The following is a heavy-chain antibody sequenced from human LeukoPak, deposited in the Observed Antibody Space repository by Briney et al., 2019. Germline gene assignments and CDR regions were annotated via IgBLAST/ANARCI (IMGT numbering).Heavy chain of an antibody. D-gene: IGHD6-13*01. J-gene: IGHJ3*02. CDR1: GFTVSSNY. CDR3: ARDGEYSTLGAFDI. CDR2: IKQDGSEK. Sequence: GGSLRLSCAASGFTVSSNYMSWVRQAPGKGLEWVANIKQDGSEKYYVDSVKGRFTISRDNAKNSLYLQMNSLRAEDTAVYYCARDGEYSTLGAFDIWGQGTMVTVSS. V-gene: IGHV3-7*01.